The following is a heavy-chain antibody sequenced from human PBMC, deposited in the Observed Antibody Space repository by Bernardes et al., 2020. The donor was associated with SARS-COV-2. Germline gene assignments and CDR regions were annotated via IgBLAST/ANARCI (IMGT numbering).Heavy chain of an antibody. CDR3: ATVPPFISGWYLSVHPNWFDP. D-gene: IGHD6-19*01. V-gene: IGHV1-24*01. Sequence: ASMKVSCKVSGYTLTELSMHWVRQAPGKGLEWMGGFDPEDGETIYAQKFQGRVTMTEDTSTDTAYMELSSLRSEDTAVYYCATVPPFISGWYLSVHPNWFDPGGQGTLVTVSS. CDR2: FDPEDGET. J-gene: IGHJ5*02. CDR1: GYTLTELS.